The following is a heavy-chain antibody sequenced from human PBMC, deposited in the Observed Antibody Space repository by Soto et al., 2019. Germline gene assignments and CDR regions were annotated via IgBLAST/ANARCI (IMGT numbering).Heavy chain of an antibody. CDR2: IYYSGST. D-gene: IGHD5-18*01. Sequence: SETLSLTCTVSCGSISSGGYYWSWIRQHPGKGLEWIGYIYYSGSTYYNPSLKSRVTISVDTSKNQFSLKLSSVTAADTAVYYCASSRDTAMVPFDYWGQGTLVTVSS. J-gene: IGHJ4*02. V-gene: IGHV4-31*03. CDR3: ASSRDTAMVPFDY. CDR1: CGSISSGGYY.